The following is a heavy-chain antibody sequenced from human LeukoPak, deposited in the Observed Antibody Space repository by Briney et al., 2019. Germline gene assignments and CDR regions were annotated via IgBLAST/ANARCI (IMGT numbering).Heavy chain of an antibody. CDR3: ARPRQYFRYFDY. D-gene: IGHD4-11*01. CDR2: IYYSGST. V-gene: IGHV4-39*01. CDR1: GGSISSSSYY. J-gene: IGHJ4*02. Sequence: KPSETLSLTCTVSGGSISSSSYYWGWIRQPPGKGLEWIGSIYYSGSTYYNPSLKSRVNISVDTSKNQFSLKLSSVTAADTAVYYCARPRQYFRYFDYWGQGTLVTASS.